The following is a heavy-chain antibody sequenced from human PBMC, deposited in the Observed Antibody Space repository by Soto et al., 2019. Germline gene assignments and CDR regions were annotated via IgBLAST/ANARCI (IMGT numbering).Heavy chain of an antibody. CDR2: IYSGGST. V-gene: IGHV3-53*01. CDR3: ARVRTYYDFWSGFDP. Sequence: GGSLRLSCAASGFTVSSNYMSWVRQAPGKGLEWVSVIYSGGSTYYADSVKGRFTISRDNSKNTLYLQMNSLRAEDTAVYYCARVRTYYDFWSGFDPWGQGTLVTVSS. CDR1: GFTVSSNY. D-gene: IGHD3-3*01. J-gene: IGHJ5*02.